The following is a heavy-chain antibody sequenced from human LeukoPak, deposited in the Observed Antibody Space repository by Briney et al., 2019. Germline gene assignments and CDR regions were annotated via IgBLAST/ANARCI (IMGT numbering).Heavy chain of an antibody. Sequence: GGSLRLSCAASGFTFSDYYMSWIRQAPGRGLEWVSYISSSGSTIYYADSVKGRFTISRDNAKNSLYLQMNGLRAEDTAVYYCARDEDPGSYYEGAENYWGQGTLVTVSS. CDR2: ISSSGSTI. CDR3: ARDEDPGSYYEGAENY. J-gene: IGHJ4*02. CDR1: GFTFSDYY. V-gene: IGHV3-11*01. D-gene: IGHD1-26*01.